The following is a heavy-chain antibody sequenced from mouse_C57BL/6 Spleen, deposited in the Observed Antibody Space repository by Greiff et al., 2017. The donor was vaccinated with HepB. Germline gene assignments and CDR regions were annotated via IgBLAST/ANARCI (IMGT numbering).Heavy chain of an antibody. CDR2: INPSNGGT. V-gene: IGHV1-53*01. J-gene: IGHJ4*01. Sequence: VQLQQPGTELVKPGASVKLSCKASGYTFTSYWMHWVKQRPGQGLEWIGNINPSNGGTNYNEKFKSKATLTVDKSSSTAYMQLSSLTSEDSAVYYCARPVVGRGYAMDYWGQGTSVTVSS. CDR1: GYTFTSYW. CDR3: ARPVVGRGYAMDY. D-gene: IGHD1-1*01.